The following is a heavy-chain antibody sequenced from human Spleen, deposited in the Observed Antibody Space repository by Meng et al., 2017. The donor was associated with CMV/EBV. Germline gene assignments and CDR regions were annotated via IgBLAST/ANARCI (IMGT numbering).Heavy chain of an antibody. CDR2: IYSGGST. J-gene: IGHJ3*02. CDR3: ARDLPDAFDI. CDR1: GFTVSSNY. Sequence: GESLKISCAASGFTVSSNYMSWVRQAPGKGLEWVSVIYSGGSTYYADSVKGRFTISRDNSKNTLYLQMNSLRAEDTAVYYCARDLPDAFDIWGQGTMVTVSS. V-gene: IGHV3-66*02.